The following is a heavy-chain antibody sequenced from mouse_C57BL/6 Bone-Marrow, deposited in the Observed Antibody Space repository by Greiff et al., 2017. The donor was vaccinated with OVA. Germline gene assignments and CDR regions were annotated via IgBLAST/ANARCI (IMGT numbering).Heavy chain of an antibody. CDR2: ISDGGSYT. D-gene: IGHD2-10*01. CDR1: GFTFSSYA. J-gene: IGHJ4*01. V-gene: IGHV5-4*03. CDR3: ARGAFYGGYAMDY. Sequence: EVKLMESGGGLVKPGGSLKLSCAASGFTFSSYAMSWVRQTPEKRLEWVATISDGGSYTYYPDNVKGRFTISRDNAKNNLYLQMSHLKSEDTAMYYCARGAFYGGYAMDYWGQGTSVTVSS.